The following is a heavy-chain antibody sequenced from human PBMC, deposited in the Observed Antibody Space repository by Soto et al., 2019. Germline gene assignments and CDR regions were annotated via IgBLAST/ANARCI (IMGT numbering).Heavy chain of an antibody. J-gene: IGHJ4*02. CDR1: GGSISSGDYY. CDR2: IYYSGST. D-gene: IGHD3-22*01. Sequence: SETLSLTCTVSGGSISSGDYYWSWIRQPPGKGLEWIGYIYYSGSTYYNPSLKSRVTISVDTSKNQFSLKLSSVTAADTAVYYCAREPNYYDSSGYYYGYFDYWGQGTLVTVSS. CDR3: AREPNYYDSSGYYYGYFDY. V-gene: IGHV4-30-4*01.